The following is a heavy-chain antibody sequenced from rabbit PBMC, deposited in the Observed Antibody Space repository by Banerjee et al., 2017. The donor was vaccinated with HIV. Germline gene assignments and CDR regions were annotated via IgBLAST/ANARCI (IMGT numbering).Heavy chain of an antibody. CDR3: ARDLAGVIGWNFNL. V-gene: IGHV1S45*01. CDR2: IYGDSSGTT. D-gene: IGHD4-1*01. CDR1: GFSFSNNYV. J-gene: IGHJ4*01. Sequence: QEQLEESGGDLVKPGRSLTLTCTASGFSFSNNYVMCWVRQAPGKGLEWIACIYGDSSGTTSYANWAKGRFTISKTSSTTLTLQMTSLTAADTATYFCARDLAGVIGWNFNLWGQGTLVTVS.